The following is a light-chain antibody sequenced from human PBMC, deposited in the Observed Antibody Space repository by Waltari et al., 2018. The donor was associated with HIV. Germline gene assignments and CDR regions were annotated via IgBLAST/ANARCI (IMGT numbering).Light chain of an antibody. Sequence: QSALTQPASVSGSPGQSITISCTGTSSAVGGYNYVSWYQQHPGKAPKLMIYEVSNRPSGVSNRFSGSKSGNTASLTISGLQAEDEADYYCSSYTTSSTLGGVFGTGTKVTVL. V-gene: IGLV2-14*01. J-gene: IGLJ1*01. CDR1: SSAVGGYNY. CDR2: EVS. CDR3: SSYTTSSTLGGV.